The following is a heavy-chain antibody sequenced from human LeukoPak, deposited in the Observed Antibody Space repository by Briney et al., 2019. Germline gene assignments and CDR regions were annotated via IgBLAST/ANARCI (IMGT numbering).Heavy chain of an antibody. Sequence: ASVKVSCKVSGYTLTELSMHWVRQAPGKGLEWMGGFDPEDGETMYAQKFQGRVTMTEDTSTDTAYMELSSLRSEDTAVYYCATTLGGVIAMGYWGQGTLVTVSS. CDR2: FDPEDGET. CDR3: ATTLGGVIAMGY. D-gene: IGHD3-16*02. J-gene: IGHJ4*02. V-gene: IGHV1-24*01. CDR1: GYTLTELS.